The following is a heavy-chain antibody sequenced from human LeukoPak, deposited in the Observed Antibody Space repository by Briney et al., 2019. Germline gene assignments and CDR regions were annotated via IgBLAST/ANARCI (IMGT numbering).Heavy chain of an antibody. CDR2: IKQDGSEK. J-gene: IGHJ4*02. CDR3: ARDRGSGSYSLGVFDY. V-gene: IGHV3-7*01. CDR1: GFTFSSYW. Sequence: PGGSLRLSCAASGFTFSSYWMSWVRQAPGKGLEWVANIKQDGSEKYYVDSVKGRFTISRDNAKNSLYLQMNSLRAEDTAVYYCARDRGSGSYSLGVFDYWGQGTLVTVSS. D-gene: IGHD3-10*01.